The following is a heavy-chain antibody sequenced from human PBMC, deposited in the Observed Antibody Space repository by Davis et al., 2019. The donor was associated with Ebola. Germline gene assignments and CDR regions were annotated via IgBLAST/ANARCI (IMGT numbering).Heavy chain of an antibody. D-gene: IGHD3-3*01. J-gene: IGHJ4*02. V-gene: IGHV3-23*01. CDR1: GFSFGTYA. CDR2: ISGNGGST. Sequence: GESLKISCAASGFSFGTYAMTWVRQAPGKGLEWVSTISGNGGSTHYAESMKGRFTISRDNSRNTLFLQMNSLRADDTARYYCGKGLSSTMFEVDTLIEYWGQGTQVTVSS. CDR3: GKGLSSTMFEVDTLIEY.